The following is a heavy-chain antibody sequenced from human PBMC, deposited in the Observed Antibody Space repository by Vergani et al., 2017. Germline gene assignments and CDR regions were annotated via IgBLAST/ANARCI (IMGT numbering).Heavy chain of an antibody. CDR2: IYWDDDK. CDR1: GFSLSTNGVG. D-gene: IGHD1-7*01. V-gene: IGHV2-5*02. CDR3: AHRPSRWNYDNWFDP. Sequence: QITLKESGPTLVKPTQTLTLTCTFSGFSLSTNGVGVGWIRQPPGKALEWLALIYWDDDKRYRPSLKSRLTITKDTSKKQVVLTMSNMDPVDTATYYCAHRPSRWNYDNWFDPWGQGTLVTVSS. J-gene: IGHJ5*02.